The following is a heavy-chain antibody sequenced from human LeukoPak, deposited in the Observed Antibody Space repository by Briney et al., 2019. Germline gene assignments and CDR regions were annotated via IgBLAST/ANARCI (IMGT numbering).Heavy chain of an antibody. CDR2: INHDGNVN. V-gene: IGHV3-7*03. CDR3: ARGGGLDV. Sequence: GGSLRLSCAASGFTFSSYWMNWARQAPGKGLEWVASINHDGNVNYYVDSVEGRFTISRDNAKNSLYLQMSNLRAEDTAVYFCARGGGLDVWGQGATVTVSS. D-gene: IGHD3-16*01. CDR1: GFTFSSYW. J-gene: IGHJ6*02.